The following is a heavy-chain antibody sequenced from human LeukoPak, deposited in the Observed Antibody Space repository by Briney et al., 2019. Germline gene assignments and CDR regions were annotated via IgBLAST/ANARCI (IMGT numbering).Heavy chain of an antibody. J-gene: IGHJ1*01. V-gene: IGHV1-2*02. CDR3: ARGSGGSNPRSDASWWEDTAPEYFQH. D-gene: IGHD1-26*01. Sequence: ASVKVSCKASGYTFTGYYMPWVRQAPGQGLEWMGWINPNSGGTNYAQKFQGRVTMTRDTSISTAYMELSRLRSDDTAVYYCARGSGGSNPRSDASWWEDTAPEYFQHWGQGTLVTVSS. CDR2: INPNSGGT. CDR1: GYTFTGYY.